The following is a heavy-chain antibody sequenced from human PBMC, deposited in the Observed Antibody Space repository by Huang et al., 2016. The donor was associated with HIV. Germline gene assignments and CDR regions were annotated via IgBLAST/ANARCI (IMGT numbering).Heavy chain of an antibody. CDR2: ISHSGST. J-gene: IGHJ3*02. D-gene: IGHD1-1*01. Sequence: QVQLQQWGAGLLKPSETLSLTCAVYGGSFSGYYWSWIRQSPGKGLEWIGEISHSGSTNSNPSLKSRLTRSVDTSKNQFSLKLSSVTAADTAVYYCARERMMSWLDDHDAFDIWGQGTMVTVSS. CDR1: GGSFSGYY. CDR3: ARERMMSWLDDHDAFDI. V-gene: IGHV4-34*01.